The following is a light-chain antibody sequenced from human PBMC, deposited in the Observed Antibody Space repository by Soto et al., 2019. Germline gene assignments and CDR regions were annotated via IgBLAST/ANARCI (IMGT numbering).Light chain of an antibody. Sequence: EIVMTQSPATLSVSPGERATLSCRASQSVSSNLAWYQQKPGQAPRLLIYGASFMATGIPARFSGSGSGTEFTLTISSLQSEDLAVYYCQQYNNWPPYTFGQGTKLEIK. J-gene: IGKJ2*01. V-gene: IGKV3-15*01. CDR1: QSVSSN. CDR3: QQYNNWPPYT. CDR2: GAS.